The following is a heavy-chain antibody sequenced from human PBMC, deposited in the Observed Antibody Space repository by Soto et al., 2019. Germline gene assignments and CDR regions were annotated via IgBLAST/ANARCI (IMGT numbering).Heavy chain of an antibody. CDR2: IYYNGNA. J-gene: IGHJ4*02. Sequence: QVQLQESGPGLVKPSQTLSLTCTVSGGSISSGTYYWSWIRQHPGKGLEWIGFIYYNGNAFYNPSLKSRVAISLDTSKNQFSLKLSSLTAADTAVYFCARGELWWDFGGQGTLVTVSS. D-gene: IGHD3-10*01. CDR1: GGSISSGTYY. CDR3: ARGELWWDF. V-gene: IGHV4-31*03.